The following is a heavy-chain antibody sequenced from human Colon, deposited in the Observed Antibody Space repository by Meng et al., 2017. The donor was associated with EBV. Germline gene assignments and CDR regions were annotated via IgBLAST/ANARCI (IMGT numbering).Heavy chain of an antibody. CDR1: GRSFRGHD. J-gene: IGHJ4*02. CDR2: INHSGST. V-gene: IGHV4-34*01. CDR3: ARLYPPDQWLLTSDTSEY. D-gene: IGHD6-19*01. Sequence: VLLQPSGAGPLQPSATLSLAAAVDGRSFRGHDWTCSRQPPGKGLEWIESINHSGSTNYNPSLKSRVTISTDTSKNQFSLKVKSVTAADTAVYFCARLYPPDQWLLTSDTSEYWGQGTLVTVSS.